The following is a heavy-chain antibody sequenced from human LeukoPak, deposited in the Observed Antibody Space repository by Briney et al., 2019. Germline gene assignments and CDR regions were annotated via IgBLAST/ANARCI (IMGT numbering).Heavy chain of an antibody. CDR2: IYYSGST. Sequence: PSETLSLTCTVSGGSISSYHLNWIRQPPGEELEWIGYIYYSGSTNYNPSFKSRVTISVDTSKNQFSLKLSSVTAADTAVYYCARGLEYYYYYYAMDVWGQGTTVTVSS. J-gene: IGHJ6*02. D-gene: IGHD1-1*01. CDR1: GGSISSYH. CDR3: ARGLEYYYYYYAMDV. V-gene: IGHV4-59*01.